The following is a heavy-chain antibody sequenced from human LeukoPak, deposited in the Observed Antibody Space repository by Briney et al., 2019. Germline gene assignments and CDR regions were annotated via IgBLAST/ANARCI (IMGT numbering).Heavy chain of an antibody. V-gene: IGHV1-18*01. CDR2: ISAYNGNT. D-gene: IGHD3-3*01. CDR1: GYTFTSYG. CDR3: ARADYDFWSGYHNFDY. Sequence: ASVKVSCKASGYTFTSYGISWVRQAPGQGLEWMGWISAYNGNTNYAQKLQGRVTMTTDTSTSTAYMELRSLRSDDTAVYYCARADYDFWSGYHNFDYWGQGTLVTVSP. J-gene: IGHJ4*02.